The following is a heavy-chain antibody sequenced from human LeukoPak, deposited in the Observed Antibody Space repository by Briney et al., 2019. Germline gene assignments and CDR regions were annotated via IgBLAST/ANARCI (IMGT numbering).Heavy chain of an antibody. V-gene: IGHV4-34*01. CDR3: ARGRSKYQLPYYFDY. J-gene: IGHJ4*02. Sequence: SETLSLTCAVYGGSFSGYYWSWIRQPPGKGLEWIGEINHSGSTNYNPSLKSRVTISVDTSKNQFSLKLSSVTAADTAVYYCARGRSKYQLPYYFDYWGQGTLVTVSS. CDR2: INHSGST. CDR1: GGSFSGYY. D-gene: IGHD2-2*01.